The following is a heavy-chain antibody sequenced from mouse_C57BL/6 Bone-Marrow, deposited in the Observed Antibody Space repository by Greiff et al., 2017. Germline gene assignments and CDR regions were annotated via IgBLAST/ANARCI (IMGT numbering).Heavy chain of an antibody. D-gene: IGHD2-3*01. CDR2: ISSGGSYT. J-gene: IGHJ3*01. CDR3: AGRRDDGYWAPFAY. CDR1: GFTFSSYG. V-gene: IGHV5-6*01. Sequence: EVQGVESGGDLVKPGGSLKLSCAASGFTFSSYGMSWVRQTPDKRLEWVATISSGGSYTYYPDSVKGRFTISRDNAKNTLYLQMRSLKAEDTAMYYCAGRRDDGYWAPFAYWGQGTLVTVAA.